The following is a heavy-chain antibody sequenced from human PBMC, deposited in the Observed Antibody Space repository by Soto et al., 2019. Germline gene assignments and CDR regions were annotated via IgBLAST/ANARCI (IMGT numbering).Heavy chain of an antibody. Sequence: QLQLQESGPGLVKPSETLSLTCSVSGDSISISSYYWGWVRQPPGKGLEWIGSIHYSGSTHYNPSLQSRVIISGDASKKQSSLKLGSVTAADTAMYYCASTKDETLYFDYWGQGNLVSVSS. D-gene: IGHD2-15*01. V-gene: IGHV4-39*01. CDR3: ASTKDETLYFDY. CDR1: GDSISISSYY. CDR2: IHYSGST. J-gene: IGHJ4*02.